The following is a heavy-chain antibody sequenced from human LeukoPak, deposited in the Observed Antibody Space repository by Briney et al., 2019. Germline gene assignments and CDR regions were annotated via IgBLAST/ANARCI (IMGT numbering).Heavy chain of an antibody. D-gene: IGHD3-10*01. Sequence: SETLSLTCTVSGGSISSSSYSWGWIRQPPGKGLEWIGRIYYSGSTYYNPSLNGRVTISVDTSKNQFSLKLSSVTAADTAVYYCARLEYYYQHRFDYWGQGTLVTVSS. CDR3: ARLEYYYQHRFDY. V-gene: IGHV4-39*01. J-gene: IGHJ4*02. CDR2: IYYSGST. CDR1: GGSISSSSYS.